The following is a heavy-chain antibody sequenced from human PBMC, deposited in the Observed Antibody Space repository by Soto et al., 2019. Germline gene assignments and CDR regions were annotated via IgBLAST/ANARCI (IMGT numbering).Heavy chain of an antibody. CDR3: ARQSGYSRDFDY. CDR2: IYYSGST. Sequence: SETLSITCXVSCGSISSSSYYWVWIRQPPGKGLEWIGSIYYSGSTYYNPSLKSRVTISVDTSKNQFSLKLSSVTAADTAVYYCARQSGYSRDFDYWGQGTLVTVSS. J-gene: IGHJ4*02. V-gene: IGHV4-39*01. CDR1: CGSISSSSYY. D-gene: IGHD6-13*01.